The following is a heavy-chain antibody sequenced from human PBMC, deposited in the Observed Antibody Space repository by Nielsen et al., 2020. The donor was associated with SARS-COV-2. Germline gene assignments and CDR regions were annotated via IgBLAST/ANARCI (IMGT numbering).Heavy chain of an antibody. CDR2: IIPIFGTA. Sequence: WVRQAPGQGLEWMGGIIPIFGTANYAQKFQGRVTITADESTSTAYMELSSLRSEDTAVYYCAGTETTYSSSWHRPGGWFDPWGQGTLVTVSS. D-gene: IGHD6-13*01. CDR3: AGTETTYSSSWHRPGGWFDP. V-gene: IGHV1-69*01. J-gene: IGHJ5*02.